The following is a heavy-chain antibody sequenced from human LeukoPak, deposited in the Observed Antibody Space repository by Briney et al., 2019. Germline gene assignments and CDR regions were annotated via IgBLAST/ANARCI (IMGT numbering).Heavy chain of an antibody. V-gene: IGHV3-23*01. Sequence: GGSLRLSCAASGFTFSSYAMSWVRQAPGKGLEWVSAISGSGGSTYYADSVKGRFTISRDISKNTLSLQMNSLRAEDTAVYYCARDRVNWNDVGGLFDYWGQGTLVTVSS. D-gene: IGHD1-1*01. CDR1: GFTFSSYA. CDR2: ISGSGGST. J-gene: IGHJ4*02. CDR3: ARDRVNWNDVGGLFDY.